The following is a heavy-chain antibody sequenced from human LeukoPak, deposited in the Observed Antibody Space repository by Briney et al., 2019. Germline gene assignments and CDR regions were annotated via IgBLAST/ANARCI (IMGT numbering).Heavy chain of an antibody. CDR1: GYTFTSYG. CDR3: ARDRPYSRSVWGLTHNWFDP. J-gene: IGHJ5*02. V-gene: IGHV1-18*01. D-gene: IGHD6-13*01. CDR2: ISAYNGNT. Sequence: ASVKVSCKASGYTFTSYGISWVRQAPGQGLEWMGWISAYNGNTNYAQKLQGRVTMTTDTSTSTAYMELRSLRSDDTAVYYCARDRPYSRSVWGLTHNWFDPWGQGTLVTVSS.